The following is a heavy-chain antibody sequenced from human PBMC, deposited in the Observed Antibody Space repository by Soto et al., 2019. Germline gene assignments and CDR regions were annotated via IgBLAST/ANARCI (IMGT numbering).Heavy chain of an antibody. CDR1: GVTFSNYA. CDR3: AKGSYPYYYYGMDV. Sequence: GGSLRLSCAASGVTFSNYAMTWVRRGPGKGLEWVSATSGSGGSTYYADSVKGRFTISRDNSKNTLYLQMNSLRVEDTAVYYCAKGSYPYYYYGMDVWGQGTTVTVSS. J-gene: IGHJ6*02. V-gene: IGHV3-23*01. CDR2: TSGSGGST.